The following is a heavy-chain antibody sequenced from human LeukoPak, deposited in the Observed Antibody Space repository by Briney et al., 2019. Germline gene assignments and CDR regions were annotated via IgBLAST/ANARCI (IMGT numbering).Heavy chain of an antibody. V-gene: IGHV4-30-4*08. CDR1: GGSFSGYY. CDR3: ARGWVGSGSYYDHRFFDY. Sequence: SETLSLTCAVYGGSFSGYYWSWIRQPPGKGLEWIGYIYYSGSTYYNPSLKSRVTISVDTSKNQFSLKLSSVTAADTAVYYCARGWVGSGSYYDHRFFDYWGQGTLVTVSS. CDR2: IYYSGST. J-gene: IGHJ4*02. D-gene: IGHD3-10*01.